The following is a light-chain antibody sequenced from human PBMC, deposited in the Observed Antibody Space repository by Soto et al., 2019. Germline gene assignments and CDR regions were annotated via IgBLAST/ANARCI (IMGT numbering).Light chain of an antibody. J-gene: IGKJ1*01. CDR2: DAS. CDR3: QQYNSYAWT. CDR1: QSISSW. Sequence: DIQMTQSPSTLSASVGDRVTITCRASQSISSWLAWYKQKPGKAPKLLIYDASSLESGVPSRFSGSRSGTEFTLTISSLQPDDFATYYCQQYNSYAWTFGQGTKVEIK. V-gene: IGKV1-5*01.